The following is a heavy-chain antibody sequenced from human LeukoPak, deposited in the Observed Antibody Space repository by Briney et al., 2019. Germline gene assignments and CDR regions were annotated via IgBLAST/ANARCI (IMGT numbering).Heavy chain of an antibody. CDR3: ARDVPLMGASKTRYFDY. CDR2: VKQDGSER. CDR1: GFISSSYW. D-gene: IGHD1-26*01. J-gene: IGHJ4*02. V-gene: IGHV3-7*01. Sequence: QPGGSLRLSRAASGFISSSYWMSWVRQAPGKGLEWVANVKQDGSERYYGDSVKGRFTISRDNAKNSLYLQMSSLRAEDTAIYYCARDVPLMGASKTRYFDYWGQGTLVTVSS.